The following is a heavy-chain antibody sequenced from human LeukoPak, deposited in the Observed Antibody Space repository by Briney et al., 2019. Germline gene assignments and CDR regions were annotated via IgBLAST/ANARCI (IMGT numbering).Heavy chain of an antibody. CDR3: TTQGDYGDYFDY. J-gene: IGHJ4*02. D-gene: IGHD4-17*01. CDR2: IKSKTDGGTT. CDR1: GGTFSSYA. Sequence: SCKASGGTFSSYAISWVRQAPGKGLEWVGRIKSKTDGGTTDYAAPVKGRFTISRDDSKNTLYLQMNSLKTEDTAVYYCTTQGDYGDYFDYWGQGTLVTVSS. V-gene: IGHV3-15*01.